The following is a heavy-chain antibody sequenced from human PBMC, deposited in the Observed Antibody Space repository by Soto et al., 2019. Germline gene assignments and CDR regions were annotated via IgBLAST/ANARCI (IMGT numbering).Heavy chain of an antibody. D-gene: IGHD3-22*01. Sequence: GGSLRLSCAASGFAFSTYGMNWVRQAPGKGLEWVSYISSSSSPIYYADFVKGRFTISRDNSKNTLYLQMNSLRAEDTAVYYCAKDRHRSGSPHPFDYWGQGTLVTVSS. CDR1: GFAFSTYG. V-gene: IGHV3-48*01. CDR3: AKDRHRSGSPHPFDY. CDR2: ISSSSSPI. J-gene: IGHJ4*02.